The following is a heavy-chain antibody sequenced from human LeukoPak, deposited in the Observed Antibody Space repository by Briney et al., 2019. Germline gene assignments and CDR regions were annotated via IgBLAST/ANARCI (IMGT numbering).Heavy chain of an antibody. D-gene: IGHD3-22*01. Sequence: SVKVSCKASGGTFSSYAISWVRQAPGQGLEWMGGIIPIFGTANYAQKSQGRVTITADESTSTAYMELSSLRSEDTAVYYCASGGYYDSSGYYFREYAFDIWGQGTMVTVSS. J-gene: IGHJ3*02. CDR2: IIPIFGTA. V-gene: IGHV1-69*13. CDR3: ASGGYYDSSGYYFREYAFDI. CDR1: GGTFSSYA.